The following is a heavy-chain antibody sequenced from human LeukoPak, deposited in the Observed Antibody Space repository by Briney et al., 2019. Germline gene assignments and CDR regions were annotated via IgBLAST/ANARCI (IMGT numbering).Heavy chain of an antibody. Sequence: GGSLRLSCAASGFTFSSYAMSWVRQAPGKGLEWVSAISGSGGSTYYADSVKGRFTISRDNPKNTLYLQMNSLRAEDTAVYYCAKAYYYDSSGSQGYWGQGTLVTVSS. D-gene: IGHD3-22*01. CDR3: AKAYYYDSSGSQGY. J-gene: IGHJ4*02. CDR1: GFTFSSYA. V-gene: IGHV3-23*01. CDR2: ISGSGGST.